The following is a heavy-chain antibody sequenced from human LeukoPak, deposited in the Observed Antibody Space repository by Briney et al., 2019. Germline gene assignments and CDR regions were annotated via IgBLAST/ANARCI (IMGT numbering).Heavy chain of an antibody. Sequence: GGSLRLSCAASGFTFSSYWMSWVRQAPGKGLEWVANIKQDGSEKYYVDSVKGRFTISRDNAKNSLYLQMNSLRAEDTAAYYCARVSGYCSSTSCWGGWFDPWGQGTLVTVSS. CDR2: IKQDGSEK. J-gene: IGHJ5*02. CDR1: GFTFSSYW. D-gene: IGHD2-2*01. V-gene: IGHV3-7*01. CDR3: ARVSGYCSSTSCWGGWFDP.